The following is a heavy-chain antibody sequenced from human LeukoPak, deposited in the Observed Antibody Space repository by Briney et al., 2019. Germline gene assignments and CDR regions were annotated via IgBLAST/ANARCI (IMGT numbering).Heavy chain of an antibody. D-gene: IGHD6-19*01. CDR3: AKDHGIAVAGTDY. V-gene: IGHV3-30-3*01. J-gene: IGHJ4*02. CDR1: GFTFSSYA. Sequence: GRSLRLSCAASGFTFSSYAMHWVRQAPGKGLEWVAVISYDGSNKYYADSVKGRFTISRDNSKNTLYLQMNSLRAEDTAVYYCAKDHGIAVAGTDYWGQGTLVTVSS. CDR2: ISYDGSNK.